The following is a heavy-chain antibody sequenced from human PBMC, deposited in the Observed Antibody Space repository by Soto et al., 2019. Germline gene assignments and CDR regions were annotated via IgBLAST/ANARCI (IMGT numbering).Heavy chain of an antibody. Sequence: SGGSLRLSCKGSGFTFGDYTMTWIRQAPGKGLEWVGFIRSKAYGGTAEYAASVKGRFTISRDDSESIAYLQMNSLKTEDTAVYFCTRDPPIIPWGQGTRVTVSS. V-gene: IGHV3-49*03. CDR1: GFTFGDYT. CDR2: IRSKAYGGTA. J-gene: IGHJ3*01. D-gene: IGHD3-10*01. CDR3: TRDPPIIP.